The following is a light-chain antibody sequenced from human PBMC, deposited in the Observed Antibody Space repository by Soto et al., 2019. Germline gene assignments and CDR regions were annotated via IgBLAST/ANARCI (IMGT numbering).Light chain of an antibody. J-gene: IGLJ2*01. Sequence: QSALTQPASVSGSPGQSITISCTGTNSDVGSYNLVSWYPQHPGKAPKLMIYEGSKRPSGISNRFSGSKSGNTASLTISGLQAEDEADYYCYSYAGSSTLVFGGGTKLTVL. V-gene: IGLV2-23*01. CDR2: EGS. CDR1: NSDVGSYNL. CDR3: YSYAGSSTLV.